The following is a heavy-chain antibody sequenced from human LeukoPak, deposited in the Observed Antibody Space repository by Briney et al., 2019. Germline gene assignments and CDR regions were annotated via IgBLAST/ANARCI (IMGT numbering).Heavy chain of an antibody. V-gene: IGHV1-24*01. CDR2: FDPEDGET. Sequence: ASVKVSCKVSGYTLTELSMHWVRQAPGKGPEWMGGFDPEDGETIYAQKFQGRVTMTEDTSTDTAYMELSSLRSEDTAVYYCATEERGIAVAEGAFDIWGQGTMVTVSS. CDR1: GYTLTELS. D-gene: IGHD6-19*01. CDR3: ATEERGIAVAEGAFDI. J-gene: IGHJ3*02.